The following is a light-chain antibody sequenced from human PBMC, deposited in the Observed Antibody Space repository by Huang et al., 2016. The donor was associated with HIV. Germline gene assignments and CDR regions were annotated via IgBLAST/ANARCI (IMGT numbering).Light chain of an antibody. CDR2: DAS. V-gene: IGKV3-11*01. CDR1: QSVRGS. J-gene: IGKJ4*01. CDR3: QQRSNWPPTLT. Sequence: EIVLTQSPATLSLSPGERATLSCRASQSVRGSLAWYQQKPGQAPRLLIYDASNRATGIPARFSGSGSGTDFTLTISSLEPEDFAVYYCQQRSNWPPTLTFGGGTKVEIK.